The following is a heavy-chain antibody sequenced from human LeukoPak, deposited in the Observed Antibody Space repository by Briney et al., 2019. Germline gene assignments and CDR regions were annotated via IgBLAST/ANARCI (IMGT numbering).Heavy chain of an antibody. D-gene: IGHD6-13*01. CDR1: GFTFSSYE. J-gene: IGHJ5*02. CDR2: ISSSGSTI. Sequence: GGSLRLSCAASGFTFSSYEMNWVRQAPGKGLEWVSYISSSGSTIYYADSVKGRFTISRDNAKNSLYLQMNSLRAEDTAVYYCARDLGSSYRNWFDPWGQGTLVIVSS. CDR3: ARDLGSSYRNWFDP. V-gene: IGHV3-48*03.